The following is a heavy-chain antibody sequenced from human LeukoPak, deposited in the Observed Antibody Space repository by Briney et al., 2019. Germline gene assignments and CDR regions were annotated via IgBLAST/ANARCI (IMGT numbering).Heavy chain of an antibody. V-gene: IGHV3-23*01. CDR2: ISGSGGST. CDR1: GFTFSSYG. Sequence: GGSLRLSCAASGFTFSSYGMSRVRQAPGKGLEWDSAISGSGGSTYYSDSVKGRFTISRDNSKNTLYLQMNSLRAGDTAVYYCAKKSGSYQSSPFDYWGQGTLVTVSS. D-gene: IGHD1-26*01. J-gene: IGHJ4*02. CDR3: AKKSGSYQSSPFDY.